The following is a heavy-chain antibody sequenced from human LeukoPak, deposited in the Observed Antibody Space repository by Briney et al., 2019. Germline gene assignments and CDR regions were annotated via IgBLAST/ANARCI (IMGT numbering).Heavy chain of an antibody. Sequence: SETLSLTCTVSGGSISSGGYYWSWIRQHPGKGLEWIGYIYYSGSTNYNPSLKSRVTISVDTSKNQFSLKLSSVTAADTAVNYCARGPRVYFGVVRYGMDVWGQGTTVTVSS. CDR2: IYYSGST. V-gene: IGHV4-31*03. J-gene: IGHJ6*02. D-gene: IGHD3-3*01. CDR1: GGSISSGGYY. CDR3: ARGPRVYFGVVRYGMDV.